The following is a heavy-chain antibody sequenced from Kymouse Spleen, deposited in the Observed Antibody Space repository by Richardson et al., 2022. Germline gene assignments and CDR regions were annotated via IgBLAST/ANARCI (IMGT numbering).Heavy chain of an antibody. V-gene: IGHV4-34*01. CDR2: INHSGST. CDR3: ARLELTYYGMDV. CDR1: GGSFSGYY. D-gene: IGHD1-7*01. J-gene: IGHJ6*02. Sequence: QVQLQQWGAGLLKPSETLSLTCAVYGGSFSGYYWSWIRQPPGKGLEWIGEINHSGSTNYNPSLKSRVTISVDTSKNQFSLKLSSVTAADTAVYYCARLELTYYGMDVWGQGTTVTVSS.